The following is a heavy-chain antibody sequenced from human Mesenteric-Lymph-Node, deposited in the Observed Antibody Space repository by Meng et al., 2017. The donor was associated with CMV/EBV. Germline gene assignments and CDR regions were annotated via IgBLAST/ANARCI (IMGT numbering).Heavy chain of an antibody. Sequence: ASVKVSCKASGDALTGYGINWVRQAPGQGLEWMGWINIYNGNTHYAEKFQGRVTLTRDTSTSTAYMELRSLRSDDTAVYYCAREYSSSSPLDFWGQGTLVTVSS. CDR3: AREYSSSSPLDF. V-gene: IGHV1-18*01. CDR1: GDALTGYG. D-gene: IGHD6-6*01. CDR2: INIYNGNT. J-gene: IGHJ4*02.